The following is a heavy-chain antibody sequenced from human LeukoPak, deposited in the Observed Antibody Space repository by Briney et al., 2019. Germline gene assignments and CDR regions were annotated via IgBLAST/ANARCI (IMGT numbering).Heavy chain of an antibody. CDR2: IKQDGGET. Sequence: GGSLRLSCAASGFTFSSYAMHWVRQAPGKGLEWVASIKQDGGETFYVDSVKGRFTISRDNAKNSLYLQMNSLRAEDTAVYYCTREDHSNYNYWGQGTLVTVSS. V-gene: IGHV3-7*01. D-gene: IGHD4-11*01. CDR3: TREDHSNYNY. J-gene: IGHJ4*02. CDR1: GFTFSSYA.